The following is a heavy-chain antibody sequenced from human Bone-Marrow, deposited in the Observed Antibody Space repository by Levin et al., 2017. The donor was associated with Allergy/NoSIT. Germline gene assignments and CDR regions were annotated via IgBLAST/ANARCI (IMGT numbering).Heavy chain of an antibody. V-gene: IGHV3-23*01. CDR3: AKYGLAMIRGVTEHVYFYDYMDV. J-gene: IGHJ6*03. D-gene: IGHD3-10*01. Sequence: GGSLRLSCAASGLTFSNQDMSWVRQAPGKGLEWVSAISGSGGSTYYADSVRGRFTISRDNSKNTLYLQMNSLRAEDTAIYYCAKYGLAMIRGVTEHVYFYDYMDVWGKGTTVTVSS. CDR2: ISGSGGST. CDR1: GLTFSNQD.